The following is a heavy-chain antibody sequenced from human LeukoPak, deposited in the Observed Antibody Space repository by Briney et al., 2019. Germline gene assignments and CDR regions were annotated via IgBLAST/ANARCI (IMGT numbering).Heavy chain of an antibody. Sequence: LETLSLTCAVYGGSFSGYYWSWIRQPPGKGLEWIGEINHSGSTNYNPSLKSRVTISVDTSKNQFSLKLSSVTAADTAVYYCARRGNLMATITALDYWGQGTLVTVSS. CDR1: GGSFSGYY. V-gene: IGHV4-34*01. D-gene: IGHD5-24*01. CDR2: INHSGST. CDR3: ARRGNLMATITALDY. J-gene: IGHJ4*02.